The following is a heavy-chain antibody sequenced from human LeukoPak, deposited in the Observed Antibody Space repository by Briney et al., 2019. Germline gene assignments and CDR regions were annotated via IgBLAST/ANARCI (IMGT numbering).Heavy chain of an antibody. Sequence: PGGSLRLSCAASGFTVSSTYTSWVRQAPGKGLEWVSVIYSGGNIYYIESVKGRFTISRDNAKNSLYLQMNSLRAEDTAIYYCTRVGYIDEGIDYWGQGTLVTVSS. CDR1: GFTVSSTY. J-gene: IGHJ4*02. CDR2: IYSGGNI. V-gene: IGHV3-53*01. CDR3: TRVGYIDEGIDY. D-gene: IGHD5-24*01.